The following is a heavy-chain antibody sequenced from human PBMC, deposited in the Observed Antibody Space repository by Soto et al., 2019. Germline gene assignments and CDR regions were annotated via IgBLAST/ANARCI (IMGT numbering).Heavy chain of an antibody. V-gene: IGHV4-34*09. J-gene: IGHJ4*02. CDR2: INHSGST. CDR1: GGSFSGYY. CDR3: ARGITGTTPYFDY. D-gene: IGHD1-7*01. Sequence: SETLSLTCAVYGGSFSGYYWSWIRQPPGKGLEWIGEINHSGSTNYNPSLKSRVTISFDTSKNQFSLKLSSVTAADTAVYYCARGITGTTPYFDYWGQGTLVTVSS.